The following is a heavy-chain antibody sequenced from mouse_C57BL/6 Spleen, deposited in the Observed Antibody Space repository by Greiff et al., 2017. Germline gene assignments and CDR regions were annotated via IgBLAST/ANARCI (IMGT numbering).Heavy chain of an antibody. D-gene: IGHD4-1*01. CDR2: ISDGGSYT. CDR3: ARVPNWEGWYFDV. Sequence: EVQLVESGGGLVKPGGSLKLSCAASGFTFSSYAMSWVRQTPEKRLEWVATISDGGSYTYYPDNVKGRFTISRDNAKNNLYLQMSHLKSEDTAMYYCARVPNWEGWYFDVWGTGTTVTVSS. CDR1: GFTFSSYA. V-gene: IGHV5-4*01. J-gene: IGHJ1*03.